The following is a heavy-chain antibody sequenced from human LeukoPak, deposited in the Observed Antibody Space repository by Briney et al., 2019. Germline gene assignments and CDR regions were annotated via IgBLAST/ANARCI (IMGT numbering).Heavy chain of an antibody. D-gene: IGHD3-22*01. V-gene: IGHV4-38-2*02. Sequence: SETLSLTCSVSGSYINNYYWGWIRQAPGKGPEWIGSIYHSGSTYYNPSLKSRVTISVDTSKNQFSLKLSSVTAADTAVYYCARADSSGYYYYPYWGQGTLVTVSS. J-gene: IGHJ4*02. CDR1: GSYINNYY. CDR2: IYHSGST. CDR3: ARADSSGYYYYPY.